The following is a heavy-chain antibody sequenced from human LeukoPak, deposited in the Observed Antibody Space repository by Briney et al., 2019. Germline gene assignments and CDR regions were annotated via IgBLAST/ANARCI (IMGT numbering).Heavy chain of an antibody. CDR3: ARGRIAVAALDY. D-gene: IGHD6-19*01. CDR1: GGSFSGYY. V-gene: IGHV4-34*01. Sequence: SETLSLTCAVYGGSFSGYYWSWIGQPPGKGLEWIGEINHSGSTNYNPSLKSRVTISVDTSKSQFSLKLSSVTAADTAVYYCARGRIAVAALDYWGQGTLVTVSS. J-gene: IGHJ4*02. CDR2: INHSGST.